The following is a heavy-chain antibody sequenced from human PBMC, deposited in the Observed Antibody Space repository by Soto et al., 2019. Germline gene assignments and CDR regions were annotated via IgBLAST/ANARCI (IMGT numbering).Heavy chain of an antibody. Sequence: GGSLRLSCAASGFTFSSYSMNWVRQAPGKGLDWVSSISSSSSYIYYADSVKGRFTISRDNAKNSLYLQMNSLRAEDTAVYYCARDPEQQLVLGYYYYGMDVWGQGTTVTVSS. CDR3: ARDPEQQLVLGYYYYGMDV. J-gene: IGHJ6*02. CDR1: GFTFSSYS. CDR2: ISSSSSYI. V-gene: IGHV3-21*01. D-gene: IGHD6-13*01.